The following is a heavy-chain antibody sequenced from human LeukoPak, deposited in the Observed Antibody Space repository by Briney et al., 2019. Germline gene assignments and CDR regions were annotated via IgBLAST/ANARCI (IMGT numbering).Heavy chain of an antibody. D-gene: IGHD3-10*01. Sequence: PSETLSLTCTVSGVSISSYYWTWIRQPARTGLAWMGFITNSSITDYNPSLTRRVTISIDTAKYQFSLKLNSVTAADTAVYYCARVGYYGSGSYYRDYFEYWGQGTLVTVSS. CDR2: ITNSSIT. V-gene: IGHV4-59*13. J-gene: IGHJ4*02. CDR1: GVSISSYY. CDR3: ARVGYYGSGSYYRDYFEY.